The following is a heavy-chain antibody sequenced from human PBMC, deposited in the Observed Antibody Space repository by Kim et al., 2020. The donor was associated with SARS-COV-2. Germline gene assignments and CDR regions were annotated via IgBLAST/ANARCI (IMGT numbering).Heavy chain of an antibody. D-gene: IGHD3-3*01. CDR3: ARCITIFGVVIIEPQWFDP. CDR1: GGSISSSSYY. V-gene: IGHV4-39*01. J-gene: IGHJ5*02. CDR2: IYYSGST. Sequence: SETLSLTCTVSGGSISSSSYYWGWIRQPPGKGLEWIGSIYYSGSTYYNPSLKSRVTISVDTSKNQFSLKLSSVTAADTAVYYCARCITIFGVVIIEPQWFDPWGQGTLVTVSS.